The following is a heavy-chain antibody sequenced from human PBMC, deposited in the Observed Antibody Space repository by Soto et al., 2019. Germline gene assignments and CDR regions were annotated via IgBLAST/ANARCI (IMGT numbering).Heavy chain of an antibody. D-gene: IGHD3-22*01. Sequence: EVQLVESGGGLVQPGGSLRLSCAASGFTFSTFWMHWVRQAPGKGPVWVSRINSDGSSTIYADSVKGRFTISRDNAKNTLYLQMNSLRGEDXAVXXCXRXHYYDGNWGQGTLVTVSS. J-gene: IGHJ4*02. V-gene: IGHV3-74*01. CDR3: XRXHYYDGN. CDR1: GFTFSTFW. CDR2: INSDGSST.